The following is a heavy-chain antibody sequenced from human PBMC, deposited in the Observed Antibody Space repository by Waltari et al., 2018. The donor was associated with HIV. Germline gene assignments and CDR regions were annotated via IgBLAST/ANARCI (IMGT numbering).Heavy chain of an antibody. V-gene: IGHV3-7*02. CDR1: GFTFSNYW. CDR2: INQDGSEK. CDR3: ASVLRGVIRAFDI. D-gene: IGHD3-10*01. J-gene: IGHJ3*02. Sequence: EVQLVESGGGLVQPGGSLRLSCAASGFTFSNYWMSWVRQAPGKGLEGVGNINQDGSEKLYVDSVKGRFTLSRDNALNSGYLQMNSLRAEDTAVYYCASVLRGVIRAFDIWGQGTMVAVSS.